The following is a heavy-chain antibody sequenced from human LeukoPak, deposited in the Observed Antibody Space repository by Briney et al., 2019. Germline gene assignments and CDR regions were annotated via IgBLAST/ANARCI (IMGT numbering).Heavy chain of an antibody. CDR2: ISAYKGKT. V-gene: IGHV1-18*01. D-gene: IGHD6-19*01. Sequence: ASVKVSCKASGYTFTTHGFSWVRQAPGQGLEWMGWISAYKGKTDYAQNLQGRLTLTTDASTSTAYMELRSLTSDDTAVYYCARDVAVTVFDYWGQGTLVTVSS. CDR3: ARDVAVTVFDY. J-gene: IGHJ4*02. CDR1: GYTFTTHG.